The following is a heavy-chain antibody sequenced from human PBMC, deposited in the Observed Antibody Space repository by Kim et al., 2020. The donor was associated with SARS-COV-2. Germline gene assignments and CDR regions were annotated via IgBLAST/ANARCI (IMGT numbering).Heavy chain of an antibody. Sequence: GGSLRLSCAASGFTFSSYAMSWVRQAPGKGLEWVSAISGSGGSTYYADSVKGRFTISRDNSKNTLYLQMNSLRAEDTAVYYCASRLVYSSGWYFQHWGQGTLVTVSS. D-gene: IGHD6-19*01. J-gene: IGHJ1*01. CDR1: GFTFSSYA. CDR2: ISGSGGST. V-gene: IGHV3-23*01. CDR3: ASRLVYSSGWYFQH.